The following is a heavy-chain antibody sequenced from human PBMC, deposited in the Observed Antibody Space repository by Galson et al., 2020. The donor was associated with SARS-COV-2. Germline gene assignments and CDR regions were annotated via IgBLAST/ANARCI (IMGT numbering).Heavy chain of an antibody. Sequence: GESLKISCAASGFTFSTYWMHWVRQAPGKGLVWVSRTKSDGSSTTYADSVKGRFTISRDNAKNTLYLQMNSLRAEDTAVYYCARETAVRGADYFDYWGQGTLVTVSS. D-gene: IGHD3-10*01. V-gene: IGHV3-74*01. J-gene: IGHJ4*02. CDR2: TKSDGSST. CDR3: ARETAVRGADYFDY. CDR1: GFTFSTYW.